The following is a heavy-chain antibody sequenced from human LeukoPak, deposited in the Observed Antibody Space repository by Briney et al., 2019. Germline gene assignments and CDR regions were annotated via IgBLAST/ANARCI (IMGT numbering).Heavy chain of an antibody. Sequence: GGSLRPSCAPSVFTFTSYWMTWVRQPPGKGLEWVSKIKQDGSEKYYVDSLKGRFTISRDNAKNSLYLQMNSMGAEDTAVYYCARRGTSSSWAHFDYWGQGTLVTVSS. CDR2: IKQDGSEK. D-gene: IGHD6-13*01. CDR3: ARRGTSSSWAHFDY. V-gene: IGHV3-7*05. CDR1: VFTFTSYW. J-gene: IGHJ4*02.